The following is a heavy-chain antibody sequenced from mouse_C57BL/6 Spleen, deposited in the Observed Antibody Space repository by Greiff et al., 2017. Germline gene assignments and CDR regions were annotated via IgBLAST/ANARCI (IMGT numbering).Heavy chain of an antibody. CDR1: GFTFSDYY. D-gene: IGHD4-1*02. J-gene: IGHJ2*01. V-gene: IGHV5-16*01. CDR3: ARVSTGYYFDY. CDR2: INYDGSST. Sequence: EVHLVESEGGLVQPGSSMKLSCTASGFTFSDYYMAWVRQVPEKGLEWVANINYDGSSTYYLASLKSRFIISRANAKNILYLQMSSLKSEDTATYYCARVSTGYYFDYWGQGTTLTVSS.